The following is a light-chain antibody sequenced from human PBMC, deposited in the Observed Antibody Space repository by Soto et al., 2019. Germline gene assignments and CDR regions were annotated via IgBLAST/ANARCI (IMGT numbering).Light chain of an antibody. Sequence: QTVVTQSPSASASLGASVKLTCTLSSGHSSYAIAWHQQQPEKGPRYLMKLNSDGSHSKGDGIPERVAGSSSGDERYLTIASLHCECQADYYCQTWGTGIHYVFGTGTKLTVL. CDR1: SGHSSYA. V-gene: IGLV4-69*01. CDR3: QTWGTGIHYV. CDR2: LNSDGSH. J-gene: IGLJ1*01.